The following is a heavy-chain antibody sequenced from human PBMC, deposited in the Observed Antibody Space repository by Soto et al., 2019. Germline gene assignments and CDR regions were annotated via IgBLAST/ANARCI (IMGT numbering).Heavy chain of an antibody. CDR1: GFAFSSYG. V-gene: IGHV3-33*01. CDR2: IWYDGSNK. CDR3: ARWYSSSTTNYYGMDV. Sequence: GGSLRLSCAASGFAFSSYGMHWVRQAPGKGLEWVAVIWYDGSNKYYADSVKGRFTISRDNSKNTLYLQMNSLRAEDTAVYYCARWYSSSTTNYYGMDVWGQGTTVTVSS. J-gene: IGHJ6*02. D-gene: IGHD6-13*01.